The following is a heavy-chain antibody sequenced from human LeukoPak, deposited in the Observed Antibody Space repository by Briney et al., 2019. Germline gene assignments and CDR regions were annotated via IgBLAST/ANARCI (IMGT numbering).Heavy chain of an antibody. Sequence: SVKVSCKASGGTFSSYAISWVRQAPGQGLEWMGGIIPIFGTANYAQKFQGRVTITTDESTSTAYMELSSLRSEDTAVYYCARCWVAATDYYYYMDVWGKGTTVTVSS. V-gene: IGHV1-69*05. D-gene: IGHD2-15*01. J-gene: IGHJ6*03. CDR3: ARCWVAATDYYYYMDV. CDR2: IIPIFGTA. CDR1: GGTFSSYA.